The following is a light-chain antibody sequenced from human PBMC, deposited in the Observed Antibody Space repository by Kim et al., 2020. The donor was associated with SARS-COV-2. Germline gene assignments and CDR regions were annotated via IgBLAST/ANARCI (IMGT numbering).Light chain of an antibody. CDR3: VAWDDSLNGSV. Sequence: GQSVPISCSGGRYNIGSNVVNWYQQLPGTAPKLLIYSNDYRPSGVPARFSGSKSGTSASLAISGLQSEDEADYYCVAWDDSLNGSVFGGGTQLTVL. CDR2: SND. J-gene: IGLJ3*02. V-gene: IGLV1-44*01. CDR1: RYNIGSNV.